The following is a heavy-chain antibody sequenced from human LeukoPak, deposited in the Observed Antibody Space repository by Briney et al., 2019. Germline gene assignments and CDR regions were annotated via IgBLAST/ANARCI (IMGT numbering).Heavy chain of an antibody. CDR2: IYSGGST. CDR3: ARVYGDGDY. J-gene: IGHJ4*02. CDR1: GVTVSSNY. V-gene: IGHV3-53*01. Sequence: GGSLRLSCAASGVTVSSNYMSWVRQAPGKGLEWVSVIYSGGSTYYADSVKGRFTISRDNSKNTLYLQMNSLRAEDTAVYYCARVYGDGDYWGQGTLVTVSS. D-gene: IGHD4-17*01.